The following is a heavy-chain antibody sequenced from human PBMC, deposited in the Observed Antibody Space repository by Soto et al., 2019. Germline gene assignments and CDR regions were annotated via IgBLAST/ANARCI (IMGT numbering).Heavy chain of an antibody. CDR1: GGTFSSYT. J-gene: IGHJ4*02. CDR3: AREMAYYYDSSGYFYGSFDY. V-gene: IGHV1-69*08. D-gene: IGHD3-22*01. Sequence: QVQLVQSGAEVKKPGSSVKVSCKASGGTFSSYTISWVRQAPGQGLVWMGRIIPILGIANYAQKFQGRVTITADKSTSTAYMELSSLRSEDTAVYYCAREMAYYYDSSGYFYGSFDYWGQGTLVTVSS. CDR2: IIPILGIA.